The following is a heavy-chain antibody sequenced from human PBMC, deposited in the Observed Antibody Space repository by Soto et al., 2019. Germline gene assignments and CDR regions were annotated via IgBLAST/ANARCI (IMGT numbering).Heavy chain of an antibody. V-gene: IGHV3-21*01. CDR1: GFTFSRYI. J-gene: IGHJ4*02. D-gene: IGHD5-12*01. CDR2: ISSSSSYI. CDR3: ARGGEMATIKLIDY. Sequence: GGFLRLSCAASGFTFSRYIMNLVGQAPGKGLEWVSSISSSSSYIYYADSVKGRFTISRDNAKNSLYLQMNSLRAEDTAVYYCARGGEMATIKLIDYWGQGTLVTVSS.